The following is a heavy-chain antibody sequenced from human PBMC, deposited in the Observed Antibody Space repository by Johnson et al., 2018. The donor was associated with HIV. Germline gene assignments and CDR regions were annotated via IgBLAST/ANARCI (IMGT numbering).Heavy chain of an antibody. CDR1: GFTFSSYA. V-gene: IGHV3-30*14. Sequence: QEQLVESGGGVVQPGRSLRLSCAASGFTFSSYAMHWVRQAPGKGLECAAVISFDGSNKYFADSVKGRFTISRDNSKNMLYLQMNSLRAEDTAVYYCATDSSSGVYDAFDIWGQGTMVTVSS. CDR3: ATDSSSGVYDAFDI. CDR2: ISFDGSNK. D-gene: IGHD6-13*01. J-gene: IGHJ3*02.